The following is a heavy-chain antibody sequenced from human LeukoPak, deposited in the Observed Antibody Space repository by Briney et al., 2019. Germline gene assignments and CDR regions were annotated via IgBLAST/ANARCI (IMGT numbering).Heavy chain of an antibody. J-gene: IGHJ4*02. CDR2: ISSNGGST. Sequence: GGSLRLSCAASGFTFSSYAMHWVRQAPGKGLEYVSAISSNGGSTYYANSVKGRFTISRDNSKNTLYLQMGSLRAEDMAVYYCARQPIYYGSGSYDHWGQGTLVTVSS. CDR3: ARQPIYYGSGSYDH. V-gene: IGHV3-64*01. CDR1: GFTFSSYA. D-gene: IGHD3-10*01.